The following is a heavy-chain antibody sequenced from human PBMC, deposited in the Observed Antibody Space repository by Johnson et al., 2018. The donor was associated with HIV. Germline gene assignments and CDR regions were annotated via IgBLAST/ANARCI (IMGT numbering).Heavy chain of an antibody. D-gene: IGHD2-15*01. J-gene: IGHJ3*02. CDR1: GFTFSSYG. CDR2: IWYDGSNK. V-gene: IGHV3-33*01. CDR3: ARERYGSQAIDGFDI. Sequence: QVQLVESGGGVVQPGRSLRLSCAASGFTFSSYGMHWVRQAPGKGLEWVAVIWYDGSNKYYADSVKGRFTISRDNSKNTLYLQMNSLRAEDTAVYYCARERYGSQAIDGFDIWGQGTMVTVSS.